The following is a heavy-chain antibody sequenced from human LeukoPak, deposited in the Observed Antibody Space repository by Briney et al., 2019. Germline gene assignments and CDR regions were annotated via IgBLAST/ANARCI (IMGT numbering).Heavy chain of an antibody. Sequence: SGTLSLTCAVSGGSISSGNWWSWVRQPPGKGLEWIGEIYHSGSTNYNPSLKSRVTISADTSKKQFSLKLRSVTAADTAVYYCARGMYFDSWGQGTLVTVSS. D-gene: IGHD3-10*01. V-gene: IGHV4-4*02. J-gene: IGHJ4*02. CDR2: IYHSGST. CDR3: ARGMYFDS. CDR1: GGSISSGNW.